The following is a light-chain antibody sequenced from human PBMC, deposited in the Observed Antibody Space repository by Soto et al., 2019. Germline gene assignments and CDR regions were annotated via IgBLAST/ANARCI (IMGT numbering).Light chain of an antibody. CDR2: AAS. J-gene: IGKJ1*01. V-gene: IGKV1-39*01. Sequence: DIPMTQSPSSLSASVGDRVTITCRASQSISSYLNWYQQKPGKAPKLLIYAASSLQRGVPSRFSGSGSGTDFTLTISSLQPEDFATYYCQQSYSTLRTFGQGTKVEIK. CDR1: QSISSY. CDR3: QQSYSTLRT.